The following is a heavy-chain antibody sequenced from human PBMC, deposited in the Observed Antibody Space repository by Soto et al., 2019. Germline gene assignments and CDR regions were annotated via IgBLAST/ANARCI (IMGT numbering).Heavy chain of an antibody. CDR2: IYTKERT. V-gene: IGHV4-4*07. J-gene: IGHJ5*02. CDR1: GGSITNSY. Sequence: SETLSLTCTVSGGSITNSYWSWIRQPAGKGLEWIGRIYTKERTNYNLSFRNRVTVSVDTSKNQFSLKLDAVTAADTAVYYCARDDYKDGGNNWFDPWGQGTLVTVSS. D-gene: IGHD3-16*01. CDR3: ARDDYKDGGNNWFDP.